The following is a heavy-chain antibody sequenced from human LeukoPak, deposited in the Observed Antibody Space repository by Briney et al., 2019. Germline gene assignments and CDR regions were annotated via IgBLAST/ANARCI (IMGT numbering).Heavy chain of an antibody. V-gene: IGHV3-74*01. D-gene: IGHD1-1*01. CDR3: ARRGTGHGMDV. CDR2: INNDGSGA. Sequence: GGSLRLSCAASGFTFNNYWIHWVRQVPGKGLVWVSRINNDGSGASYVDSVKGRFTISRDNAKNTLFLQMNSLRAEDTAAYYCARRGTGHGMDVWGQGTTVIVSS. CDR1: GFTFNNYW. J-gene: IGHJ6*02.